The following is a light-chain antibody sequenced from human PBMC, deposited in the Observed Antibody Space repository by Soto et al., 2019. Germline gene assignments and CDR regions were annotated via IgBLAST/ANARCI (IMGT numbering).Light chain of an antibody. J-gene: IGKJ4*01. Sequence: DIQMTQSPSSLSASVGDRVTITCQATQDISNHLNWYQQKPGRAPNLLIYDASNLEMGVPSRLSGSGSGTDFTLTIRGLQPEDLATYYCQQFNDIPLTFGGGTKVDIK. V-gene: IGKV1-33*01. CDR2: DAS. CDR1: QDISNH. CDR3: QQFNDIPLT.